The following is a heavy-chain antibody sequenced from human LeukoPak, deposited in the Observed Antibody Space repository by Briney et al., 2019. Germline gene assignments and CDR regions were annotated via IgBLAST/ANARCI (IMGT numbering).Heavy chain of an antibody. CDR1: GYTFTSYG. Sequence: ASVKVSCKASGYTFTSYGISWVRQAPGQGLEWMGWINPSSGGTNYAQKFQGRVSMTRDRSSSTAYMEMTRLRKDDTAVYYCARVTVVTLGYNWFDPWGQGTLVT. J-gene: IGHJ5*02. CDR2: INPSSGGT. CDR3: ARVTVVTLGYNWFDP. D-gene: IGHD4-23*01. V-gene: IGHV1-2*02.